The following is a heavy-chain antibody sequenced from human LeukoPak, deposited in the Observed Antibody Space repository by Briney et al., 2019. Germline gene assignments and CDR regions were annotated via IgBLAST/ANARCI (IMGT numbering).Heavy chain of an antibody. CDR1: GYTFTSYF. J-gene: IGHJ3*02. V-gene: IGHV1-46*01. CDR3: ARDLGDTDAFDI. D-gene: IGHD3-9*01. CDR2: INPSGGST. Sequence: ASVKVSCKASGYTFTSYFMHWVRQAPGQGLEWMGIINPSGGSTSYAQKFQGRVTMTRDTSTSTVYMELSSLRSEDTAVYYCARDLGDTDAFDIWGQGTMVTVSS.